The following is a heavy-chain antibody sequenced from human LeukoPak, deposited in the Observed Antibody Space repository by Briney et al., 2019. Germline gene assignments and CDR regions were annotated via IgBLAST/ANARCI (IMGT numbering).Heavy chain of an antibody. D-gene: IGHD6-19*01. CDR3: ARANIAVAVNY. V-gene: IGHV1-18*01. CDR2: ISVYNGNT. J-gene: IGHJ4*02. CDR1: GYTFKSYG. Sequence: ASVTVSCKASGYTFKSYGITWVRQAPGQGLEWMGWISVYNGNTNYAQMFQGRITMTTDTSTNTAYMELRSLRSDDTAVYYCARANIAVAVNYWGQGTLVTVSS.